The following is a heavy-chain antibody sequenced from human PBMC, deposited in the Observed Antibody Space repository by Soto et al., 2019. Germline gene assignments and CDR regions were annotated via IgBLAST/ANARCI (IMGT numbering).Heavy chain of an antibody. CDR3: ARGLSYGHSTAIDY. D-gene: IGHD1-26*01. CDR2: ISGSGYST. Sequence: GGSLRLSCAASGFAFSGHYMNWIRQAPGKGLEWLSYISGSGYSTHYADSVRGRFTISRDNARNSLFLQMNSLTADDTAVYYCARGLSYGHSTAIDYWGQGTLVTVSS. J-gene: IGHJ4*02. CDR1: GFAFSGHY. V-gene: IGHV3-11*01.